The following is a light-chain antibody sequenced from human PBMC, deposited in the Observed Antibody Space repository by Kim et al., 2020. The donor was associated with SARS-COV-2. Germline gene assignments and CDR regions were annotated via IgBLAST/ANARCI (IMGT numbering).Light chain of an antibody. CDR1: QSVGSY. Sequence: LSPGERAPLSCGASQSVGSYLAWYQQKPGQAPRLLIYDASNRATGIPARFSGSGSGTDFTLTISSLEPEDFAVYYCQQRSNWPLTFGGGTKVDI. CDR2: DAS. J-gene: IGKJ4*01. V-gene: IGKV3-11*01. CDR3: QQRSNWPLT.